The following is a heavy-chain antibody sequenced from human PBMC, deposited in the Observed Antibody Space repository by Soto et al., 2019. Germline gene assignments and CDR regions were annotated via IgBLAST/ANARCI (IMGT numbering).Heavy chain of an antibody. CDR2: INPSGGST. Sequence: QVQLVQSGAEVKKPGASVKVSCKASGYTFTSYYMHWVRQAPGQGLEWMGIINPSGGSTSYAQKFQGRVTMTRDTSTSTVYMELSSLRSEDTALYYCAKRGSTTGAAGYYFDCWGQGTLVTVSS. D-gene: IGHD1-26*01. J-gene: IGHJ4*02. V-gene: IGHV1-46*01. CDR3: AKRGSTTGAAGYYFDC. CDR1: GYTFTSYY.